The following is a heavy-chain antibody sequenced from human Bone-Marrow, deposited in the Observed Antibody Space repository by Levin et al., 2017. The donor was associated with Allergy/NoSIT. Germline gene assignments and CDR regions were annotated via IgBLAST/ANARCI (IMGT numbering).Heavy chain of an antibody. V-gene: IGHV3-21*01. D-gene: IGHD2-2*01. CDR3: AQQTPCSRTTC. J-gene: IGHJ4*02. CDR1: GFIFSSYS. CDR2: INSDSNRI. Sequence: TAGGSLRLSCAASGFIFSSYSMNWVRQAPGKGLEWVSSINSDSNRILYADSVKGRFTISRDNVKDSLYLQMNSLRAEDTAVYYCAQQTPCSRTTCWGQGSLVIVSS.